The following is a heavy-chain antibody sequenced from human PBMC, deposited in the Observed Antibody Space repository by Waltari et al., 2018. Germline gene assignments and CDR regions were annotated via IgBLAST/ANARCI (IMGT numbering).Heavy chain of an antibody. Sequence: QVQLQQWGAGRVKPSETLSLTCAVYGGSFSGFYWSWIRQSPGQGLEWIGEINHRGSTTYNRSLKSRVTMALATSRNEFSLKLSSVTAADTAVYYCARADRGPRYTSGSSATPDWGPWGQGTLVTVSS. CDR3: ARADRGPRYTSGSSATPDWGP. CDR2: INHRGST. V-gene: IGHV4-34*01. J-gene: IGHJ5*02. CDR1: GGSFSGFY. D-gene: IGHD1-26*01.